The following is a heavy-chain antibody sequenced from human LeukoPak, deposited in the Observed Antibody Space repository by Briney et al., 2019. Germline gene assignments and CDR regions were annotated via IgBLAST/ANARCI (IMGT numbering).Heavy chain of an antibody. D-gene: IGHD3-10*01. CDR1: GGSISSGGYY. CDR2: IYYSGST. V-gene: IGHV4-31*03. J-gene: IGHJ3*02. Sequence: PSETLSLTCTVSGGSISSGGYYWSRIRQHPGKGLEWIGYIYYSGSTYYNPSLKSRVTISVDTSKNQFSLKLSSVTAADTAVYYCARDYGPHDAFDIWGQGTMVTVSS. CDR3: ARDYGPHDAFDI.